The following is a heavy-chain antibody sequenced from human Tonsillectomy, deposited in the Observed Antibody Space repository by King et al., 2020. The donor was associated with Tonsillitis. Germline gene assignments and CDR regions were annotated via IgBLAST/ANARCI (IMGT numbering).Heavy chain of an antibody. CDR2: INHSGST. D-gene: IGHD2-8*01. Sequence: VQLQQWGAGLLKPSETLSLTCAVYGGSFSGYYWSWIRQPPGKGLEWIGEINHSGSTNYNPSLKSRVTISVDTSKNQFSLKLRSVTAADTAVYYRARLRGYCTNGVCYGVRGQYGGNVIGRVDYFDYWGQGTLVTVSS. J-gene: IGHJ4*02. CDR1: GGSFSGYY. CDR3: ARLRGYCTNGVCYGVRGQYGGNVIGRVDYFDY. V-gene: IGHV4-34*01.